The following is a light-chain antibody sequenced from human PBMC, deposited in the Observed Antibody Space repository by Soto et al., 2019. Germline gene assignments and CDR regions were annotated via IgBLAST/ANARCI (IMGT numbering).Light chain of an antibody. CDR1: RSVSSY. CDR3: QQRSSWPYT. CDR2: DAS. J-gene: IGKJ2*01. V-gene: IGKV3-11*01. Sequence: VLTQSPATLSLSPGERVALSCRASRSVSSYLGWYQQKPGQPPRLLMYDASNRATGIPARFSGSGSGTDFTLTINGLEPEDFAVYYCQQRSSWPYTFGQGTKLEIK.